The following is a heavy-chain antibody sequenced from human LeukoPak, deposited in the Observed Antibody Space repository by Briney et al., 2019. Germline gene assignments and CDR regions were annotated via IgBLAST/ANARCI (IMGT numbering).Heavy chain of an antibody. CDR3: ARLALDAFDI. V-gene: IGHV4-31*03. Sequence: PSQTLSLSCTVSGGSISSGGYYWSWIRQHPGKGLEWIGYIYYSGSTYYNPSLKSRVTISVDTSKNQFSLKLSSVTAADTAVYYCARLALDAFDIWGQGTMVTVSS. CDR2: IYYSGST. J-gene: IGHJ3*02. CDR1: GGSISSGGYY.